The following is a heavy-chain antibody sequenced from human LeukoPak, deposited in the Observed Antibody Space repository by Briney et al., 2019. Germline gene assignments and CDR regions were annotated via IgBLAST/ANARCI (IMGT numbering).Heavy chain of an antibody. Sequence: GGSLRLSCAASGFIFNNYAMSWVRQAPGKGLEWVSAITGSADVTYYADPVKGRFAISRDNSKNTLYLQMNSLRAEDTAVYYCAKDLIKTTVTTGFDYWGQGTLVTVSS. V-gene: IGHV3-23*01. CDR2: ITGSADVT. D-gene: IGHD4-17*01. J-gene: IGHJ4*02. CDR3: AKDLIKTTVTTGFDY. CDR1: GFIFNNYA.